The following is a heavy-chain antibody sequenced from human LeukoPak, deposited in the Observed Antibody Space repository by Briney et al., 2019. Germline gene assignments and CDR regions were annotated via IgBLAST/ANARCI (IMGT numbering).Heavy chain of an antibody. Sequence: GGSLRLSCAASGFTFSSYSMHWVRQAPGKGLEYVSHMSPNGDNTYYADSVKGRFTISRDNSKDTLYLQMASLRGEDTAVYYCARAPREGFSGSYHDYWGQGTLVTVSS. CDR1: GFTFSSYS. CDR2: MSPNGDNT. J-gene: IGHJ4*02. D-gene: IGHD1-26*01. CDR3: ARAPREGFSGSYHDY. V-gene: IGHV3-64*02.